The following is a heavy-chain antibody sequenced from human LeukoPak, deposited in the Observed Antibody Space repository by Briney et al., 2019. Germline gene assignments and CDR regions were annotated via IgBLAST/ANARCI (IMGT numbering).Heavy chain of an antibody. D-gene: IGHD4-17*01. Sequence: PGGSVRLSCVASGFTSEDYAMRWVRQVPEKGLEGFSGINWNGGSTGYADSMKGRFTISRDNAKNSLYLQMNSLRAEDTVLYFCATDLSYVDPFYWGQGTLVTGSS. CDR1: GFTSEDYA. V-gene: IGHV3-20*04. J-gene: IGHJ4*02. CDR3: ATDLSYVDPFY. CDR2: INWNGGST.